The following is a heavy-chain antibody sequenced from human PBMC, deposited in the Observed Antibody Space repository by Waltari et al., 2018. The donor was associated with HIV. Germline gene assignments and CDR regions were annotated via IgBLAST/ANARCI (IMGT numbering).Heavy chain of an antibody. CDR1: GFSVSRGGEA. J-gene: IGHJ4*02. Sequence: QIILNEVGTTLVKPTQTLTLTCTFSGFSVSRGGEAVGWIRQPPGKALEWLALIYWDDDKRYNPSLETRLTITKDTSKNQVGLTLTNMDPVDTATYYCAHRQRDCSGSGCSPLEGFDSWGPGTLVTVTS. CDR3: AHRQRDCSGSGCSPLEGFDS. V-gene: IGHV2-5*02. D-gene: IGHD1-26*01. CDR2: IYWDDDK.